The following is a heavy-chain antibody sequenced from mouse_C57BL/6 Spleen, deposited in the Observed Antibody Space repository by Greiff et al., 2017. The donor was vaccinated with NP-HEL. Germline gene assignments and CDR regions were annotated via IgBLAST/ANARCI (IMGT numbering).Heavy chain of an antibody. D-gene: IGHD2-2*01. Sequence: EVQLQQSGAELVRPGASVKLSCTASGFNIKDDYMHWVKQRPEQGLEWIGWIDPENGDTEYASKIQGKATITADTSSNTAYLQLSSLTSEDTAVYYCTTNYGYDGGRAMDYWGQGTSVTVSS. J-gene: IGHJ4*01. CDR3: TTNYGYDGGRAMDY. CDR2: IDPENGDT. V-gene: IGHV14-4*01. CDR1: GFNIKDDY.